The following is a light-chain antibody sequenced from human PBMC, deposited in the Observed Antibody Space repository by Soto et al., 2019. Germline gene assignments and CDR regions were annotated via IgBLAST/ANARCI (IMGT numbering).Light chain of an antibody. CDR3: QQYNNWPPRAWT. Sequence: EIVMTQSPATLSVSPGERATLSCRASQSVSNNLAWYQQKPGQAPRLLIYGASTRATGIPARFSGSGSGTEFTLTISSLQSEDFAVYYCQQYNNWPPRAWTFGQGTKVEIK. CDR2: GAS. J-gene: IGKJ1*01. CDR1: QSVSNN. V-gene: IGKV3-15*01.